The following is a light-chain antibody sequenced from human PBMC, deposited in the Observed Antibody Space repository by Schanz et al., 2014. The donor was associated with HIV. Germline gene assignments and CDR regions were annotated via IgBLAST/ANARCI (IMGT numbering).Light chain of an antibody. CDR2: DVN. V-gene: IGLV2-14*03. CDR3: ASYTTNRTMT. Sequence: QSVLTQPASVSGPPGQSITISCTGTSSDVGAYKYVSWYQQHPGEAPKLMIFDVNSRPSGVSDRFSGSKSGNTASLTISGLQTDDEGDYYCASYTTNRTMTFGGGTKLTVL. J-gene: IGLJ2*01. CDR1: SSDVGAYKY.